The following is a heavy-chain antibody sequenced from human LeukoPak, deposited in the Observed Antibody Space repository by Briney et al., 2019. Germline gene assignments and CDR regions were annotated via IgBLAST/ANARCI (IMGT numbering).Heavy chain of an antibody. CDR1: GYTFTSYY. J-gene: IGHJ6*02. CDR3: ARDWLDGSGSPWVYYYYGMDV. D-gene: IGHD3-10*01. Sequence: WASVKVPCKASGYTFTSYYMHWVRQAPGQGLEWMGWISAYNGNTNYAQKLQGRVTMTTDTSTSTAYMELRSLRSDDTAVYYCARDWLDGSGSPWVYYYYGMDVWGQGTTVTVSS. V-gene: IGHV1-18*04. CDR2: ISAYNGNT.